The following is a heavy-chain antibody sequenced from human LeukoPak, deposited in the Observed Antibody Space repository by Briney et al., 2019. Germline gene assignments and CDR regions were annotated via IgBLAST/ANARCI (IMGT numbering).Heavy chain of an antibody. D-gene: IGHD3-10*01. Sequence: GGPLRLSCAASGFTFSDYYMSWIRQAPGKGLEWVSYISSSGSTIYYADSMKGRFTISRDNAKNSLYLQMNSLRAEDTAVYYCARVGPGPVYYFDYWGQGTLVTVSS. CDR1: GFTFSDYY. J-gene: IGHJ4*02. V-gene: IGHV3-11*04. CDR3: ARVGPGPVYYFDY. CDR2: ISSSGSTI.